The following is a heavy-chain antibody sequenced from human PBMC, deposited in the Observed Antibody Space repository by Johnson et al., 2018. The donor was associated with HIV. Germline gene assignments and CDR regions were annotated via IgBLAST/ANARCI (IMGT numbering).Heavy chain of an antibody. CDR2: IRSKANSYAP. CDR3: TRHDGLRLGELSSDALDI. D-gene: IGHD3-16*02. J-gene: IGHJ3*02. V-gene: IGHV3-73*02. Sequence: VQLVESGGGLVQPGGSLKLSCAASGFTFSGSAMHWVRQASGKGLEWVGRIRSKANSYAPAYAASVKGRFTISRDDSKTPAYMQMNSLKTEDTAVYYCTRHDGLRLGELSSDALDIWGQGTMVTVSS. CDR1: GFTFSGSA.